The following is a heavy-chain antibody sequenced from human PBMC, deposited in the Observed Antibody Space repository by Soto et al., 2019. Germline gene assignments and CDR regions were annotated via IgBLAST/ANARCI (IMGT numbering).Heavy chain of an antibody. CDR2: IKTKTEGGPT. J-gene: IGHJ6*02. CDR3: TTGSVEGV. CDR1: GLPISNAW. D-gene: IGHD2-15*01. Sequence: EVQLVESGGGFIQPGGSLRLSCAASGLPISNAWMNWVRQAPGKGLEWVGRIKTKTEGGPTDYAAAVKGRFTVSRDDSKNTLYLQMHSLKSEDTGVYYCTTGSVEGVWGQGTTVTVSS. V-gene: IGHV3-15*07.